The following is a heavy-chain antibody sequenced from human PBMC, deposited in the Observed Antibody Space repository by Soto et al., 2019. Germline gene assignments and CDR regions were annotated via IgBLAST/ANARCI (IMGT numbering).Heavy chain of an antibody. V-gene: IGHV4-34*01. Sequence: KPSETLSLTCAVYGGSFSGYYWSWIRQPPGKGLEWIGEINHSGSTNYNPSLKSRVTISVDTSKNQFSLKLSSVTAADTAVYYCARYSRETGTTFPYWGQGTLVTVSS. D-gene: IGHD1-7*01. CDR1: GGSFSGYY. J-gene: IGHJ4*02. CDR3: ARYSRETGTTFPY. CDR2: INHSGST.